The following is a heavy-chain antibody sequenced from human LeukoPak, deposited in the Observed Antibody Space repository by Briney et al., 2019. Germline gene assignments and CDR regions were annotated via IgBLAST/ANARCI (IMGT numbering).Heavy chain of an antibody. CDR3: ARATGYSSGWFDY. D-gene: IGHD6-19*01. Sequence: PSETLSLTCTVSGYSISSGYYWGWIRQPPGKGLEWIGSIYHSGSTYYNPSLKSRVTISVDTSKNQFSLKLSSVTAADTAVYYCARATGYSSGWFDYWGQGTLVTVSS. CDR1: GYSISSGYY. V-gene: IGHV4-38-2*02. CDR2: IYHSGST. J-gene: IGHJ4*02.